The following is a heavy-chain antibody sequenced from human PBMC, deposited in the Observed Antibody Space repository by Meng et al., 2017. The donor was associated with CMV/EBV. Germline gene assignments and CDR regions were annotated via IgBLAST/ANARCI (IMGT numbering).Heavy chain of an antibody. D-gene: IGHD3-3*01. Sequence: GESLKISCAASGFTFSSYSMNWVRQAPGKGLEWVSSISSSSSYIYYADPVKGRFTISRDNAKNSLYLQMNSLRAEDTAVYYCARDLGYDFWSGYYIPKVPHPFDYWGQGTLVTVSS. J-gene: IGHJ4*02. CDR1: GFTFSSYS. CDR2: ISSSSSYI. CDR3: ARDLGYDFWSGYYIPKVPHPFDY. V-gene: IGHV3-21*01.